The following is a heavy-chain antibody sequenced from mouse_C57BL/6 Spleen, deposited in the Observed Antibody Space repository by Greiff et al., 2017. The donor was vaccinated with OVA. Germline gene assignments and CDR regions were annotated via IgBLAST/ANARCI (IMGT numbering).Heavy chain of an antibody. J-gene: IGHJ4*01. CDR3: ARTPMTTVDAMDY. CDR2: IWTGGGT. D-gene: IGHD1-1*01. Sequence: VKLVESGPGLVAPSQSLSITCTVSGFSLTSYAISWVRQPPGKGLAWLGVIWTGGGTNSTSALKYRMSSSKDNAKSQEFLKRNSLQTDDTARYYCARTPMTTVDAMDYWGQGTSVTVSS. V-gene: IGHV2-9-1*01. CDR1: GFSLTSYA.